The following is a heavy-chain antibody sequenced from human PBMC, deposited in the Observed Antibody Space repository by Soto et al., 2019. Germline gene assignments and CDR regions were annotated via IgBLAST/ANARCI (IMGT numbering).Heavy chain of an antibody. Sequence: QVQLQESGPGLVKPSETLSLTCTVSGGSVSSGSYYWSWIRQPPGKGLEWIGYIYYSGSTNYNPSLKSRVTISVDTSKNQFSLKLSSVTAADTAVYYCARSPLGDSSPGGWFDPWGQGTLVTVSS. CDR1: GGSVSSGSYY. D-gene: IGHD6-13*01. CDR3: ARSPLGDSSPGGWFDP. J-gene: IGHJ5*02. V-gene: IGHV4-61*01. CDR2: IYYSGST.